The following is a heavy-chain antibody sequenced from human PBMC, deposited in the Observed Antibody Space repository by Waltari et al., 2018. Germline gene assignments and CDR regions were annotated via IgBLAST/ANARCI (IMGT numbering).Heavy chain of an antibody. CDR3: ASHRPGGYGMDV. CDR2: ITSDGSRT. V-gene: IGHV3-74*01. J-gene: IGHJ6*02. CDR1: W. D-gene: IGHD2-15*01. Sequence: WMCWVRQVPGKGLVCVSTITSDGSRTRYADSVKCRFTISRDNAKNTLYLQTNSLRAEDTAVYYCASHRPGGYGMDVWGHGTTVTVSS.